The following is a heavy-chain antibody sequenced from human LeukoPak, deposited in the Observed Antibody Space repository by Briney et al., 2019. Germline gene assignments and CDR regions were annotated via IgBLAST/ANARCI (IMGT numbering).Heavy chain of an antibody. CDR1: GAPISSYY. J-gene: IGHJ5*02. CDR3: SRNARDSVGGGWFHP. D-gene: IGHD5/OR15-5a*01. Sequence: SETLPLTCSVSGAPISSYYWSWIRQPPGKGLEWIGYSHYTGSTDHNPSLKSRVTISVDTSKIQLALKLTSVTAADTAVYYCSRNARDSVGGGWFHPWGQGSLVTVSS. CDR2: SHYTGST. V-gene: IGHV4-59*08.